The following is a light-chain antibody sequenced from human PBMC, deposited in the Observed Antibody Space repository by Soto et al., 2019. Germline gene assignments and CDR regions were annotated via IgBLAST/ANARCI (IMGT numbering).Light chain of an antibody. CDR3: CSYAGSYTHV. J-gene: IGLJ1*01. V-gene: IGLV2-11*01. CDR2: DVI. CDR1: SSDVGAYIY. Sequence: SSLTQPRSVSGSAGQSVTFSCAGTSSDVGAYIYVSWYQQHPGKAPKLIIYDVIKRPSGVPDRFSGSKSGNTASLTISGLQAEDEADYYCCSYAGSYTHVFGTGTKVTVL.